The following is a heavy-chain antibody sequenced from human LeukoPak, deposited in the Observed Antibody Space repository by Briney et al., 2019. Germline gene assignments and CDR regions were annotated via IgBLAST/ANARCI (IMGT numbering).Heavy chain of an antibody. D-gene: IGHD5-24*01. CDR2: IYYSGST. CDR1: GGSISGYY. CDR3: ARYAADGRNLEY. J-gene: IGHJ4*02. Sequence: SETLSLTCTVSGGSISGYYWSWIRQPPGKGLEWIGYIYYSGSTSYSPTLESRVSISVDTSKKQFSLKLSSVTAADTAVYYCARYAADGRNLEYWGQGTLVTVSS. V-gene: IGHV4-59*01.